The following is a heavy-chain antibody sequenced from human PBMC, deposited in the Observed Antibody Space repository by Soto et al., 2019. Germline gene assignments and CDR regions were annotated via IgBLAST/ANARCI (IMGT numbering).Heavy chain of an antibody. Sequence: SETLSLTCTVSGGPISSGSYYWGWIRQPPGKGLEWIGSIYYSGSTYYNPSLKSRVTISVDTSKNQFSLKLSSATAADTAVYYCSSEGIDYWGQGTLVTVSS. V-gene: IGHV4-39*01. CDR3: SSEGIDY. CDR2: IYYSGST. J-gene: IGHJ4*02. D-gene: IGHD3-10*01. CDR1: GGPISSGSYY.